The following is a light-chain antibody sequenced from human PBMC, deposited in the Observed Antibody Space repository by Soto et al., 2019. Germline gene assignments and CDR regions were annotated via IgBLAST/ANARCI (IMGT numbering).Light chain of an antibody. CDR2: RAS. Sequence: DIHMTQSPSTLSASVGDRVTITCRASQTISSWLAWYQQKPGEAPKLLLYRASSLESGVPSRFSGSGSGTEFTLTISSLQPDDFATYYCQQYESYPLTFGGGTKVDIK. V-gene: IGKV1-5*03. CDR3: QQYESYPLT. CDR1: QTISSW. J-gene: IGKJ4*01.